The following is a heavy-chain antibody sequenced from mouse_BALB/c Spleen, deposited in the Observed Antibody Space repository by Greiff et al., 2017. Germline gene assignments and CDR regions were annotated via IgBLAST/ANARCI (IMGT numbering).Heavy chain of an antibody. V-gene: IGHV5-9-3*01. J-gene: IGHJ2*01. CDR1: GFTFSSYA. D-gene: IGHD2-10*02. CDR3: ARHGYGNYDY. CDR2: ISSGGSYT. Sequence: DVHLVESGGGLVKPGGSLKLSCAASGFTFSSYAMSWVRQTPEKRLEWVATISSGGSYTYYPDSVKGRFTISRDNAKNTLYLQMSSLRSEDTAMYYCARHGYGNYDYWGQGTTLTVSS.